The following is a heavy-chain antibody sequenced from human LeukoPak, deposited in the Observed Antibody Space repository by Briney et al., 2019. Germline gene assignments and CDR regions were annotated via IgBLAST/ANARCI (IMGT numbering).Heavy chain of an antibody. CDR2: ISSSGSTI. D-gene: IGHD2-2*01. CDR3: ARDYYCSATSCSSRYYGMDV. J-gene: IGHJ6*02. CDR1: GFTFSSYE. Sequence: GGSLRLSCAASGFTFSSYEMNWVRQAPGKGLECISYISSSGSTIYYADSVKGRFTISRDNAKNSLYLQMDSLRAEDTAVYYCARDYYCSATSCSSRYYGMDVWGQGTTVTVSS. V-gene: IGHV3-48*03.